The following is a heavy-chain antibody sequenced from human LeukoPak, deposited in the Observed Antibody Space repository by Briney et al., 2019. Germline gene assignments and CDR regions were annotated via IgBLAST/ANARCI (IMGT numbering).Heavy chain of an antibody. CDR1: GLTFSSHA. CDR3: ARIAYANEGMDV. V-gene: IGHV3-23*01. D-gene: IGHD1-1*01. CDR2: ISETGGST. J-gene: IGHJ6*03. Sequence: GGSLRLSCAASGLTFSSHAMSWVRQAPGKGLEWVSSISETGGSTYYADSVKGRLTISRDNSKNTLYLQLNSLRAEDTALYYCARIAYANEGMDVWGKGTTVTVSS.